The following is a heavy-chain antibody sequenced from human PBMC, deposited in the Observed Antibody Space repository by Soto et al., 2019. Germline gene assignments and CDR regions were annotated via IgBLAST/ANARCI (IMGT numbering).Heavy chain of an antibody. CDR2: ISYDGSNK. J-gene: IGHJ4*02. V-gene: IGHV3-30*18. Sequence: GGSLRLSCAASGFTFSSYGMHWVRQAPGKGLEWVAVISYDGSNKYYADSVKGRFTISRDNSKNTLYLQMNSLRAEDTAVYYCAKAGGEDIVATIGPYFDYWGQGTLVTVSS. CDR3: AKAGGEDIVATIGPYFDY. CDR1: GFTFSSYG. D-gene: IGHD5-12*01.